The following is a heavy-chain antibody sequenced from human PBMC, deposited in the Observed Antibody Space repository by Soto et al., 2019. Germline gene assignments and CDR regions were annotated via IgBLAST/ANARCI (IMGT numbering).Heavy chain of an antibody. CDR2: INPTGSMT. Sequence: ASVKVSCKASGYSFITSYYMHWVRQAPGQGLEWMGIINPTGSMTKYSQRFQGRLTMTRDTSTSTDYMELTTLTSEDTAVYFCARDTGYDHDAFDIWGQGTMVTVSS. CDR1: GYSFITSYY. CDR3: ARDTGYDHDAFDI. V-gene: IGHV1-46*01. J-gene: IGHJ3*02. D-gene: IGHD5-12*01.